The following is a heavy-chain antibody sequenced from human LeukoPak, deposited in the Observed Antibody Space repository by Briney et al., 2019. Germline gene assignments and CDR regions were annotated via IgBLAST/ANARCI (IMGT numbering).Heavy chain of an antibody. Sequence: PGGSLRLSCAASGFTVSSNYMSWVRQAPGKGLEWVSVIYSGGSTYYADSVKGRFTISRDNSKNTLYLQMNSLRAGDTAVYYCAREDSGEAKFDHWGQGTLVTVSS. CDR3: AREDSGEAKFDH. V-gene: IGHV3-53*01. CDR2: IYSGGST. J-gene: IGHJ4*02. CDR1: GFTVSSNY. D-gene: IGHD7-27*01.